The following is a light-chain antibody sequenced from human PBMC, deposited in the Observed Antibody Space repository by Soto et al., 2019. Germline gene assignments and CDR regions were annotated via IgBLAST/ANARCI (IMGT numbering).Light chain of an antibody. CDR1: NSDVGSYNL. J-gene: IGLJ2*01. CDR3: SSYTSSSTVV. Sequence: QSVLTQPASVSGSPRQSITISCTGTNSDVGSYNLVSWFHQHPGKAPKLVIYEVTKRPSGVSDRFSGSKSGNTASLTISGRQAEDEADYYCSSYTSSSTVVFGGGTKVTVL. V-gene: IGLV2-14*02. CDR2: EVT.